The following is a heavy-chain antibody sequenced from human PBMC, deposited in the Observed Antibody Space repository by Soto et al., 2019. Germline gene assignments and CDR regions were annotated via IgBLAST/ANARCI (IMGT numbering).Heavy chain of an antibody. Sequence: PSQTLSLTCAISGDSVSTNIAAWSWIRQSPSRGLEWLGRTLYRSSKWYNEYAVSVKSRMTINPDTSKNQFSLQPNSVTPEDTAVYYCARDEEHTLNYPHGMDVWGQGTAVTVSS. D-gene: IGHD1-7*01. V-gene: IGHV6-1*01. CDR2: TLYRSSKWYN. CDR3: ARDEEHTLNYPHGMDV. CDR1: GDSVSTNIAA. J-gene: IGHJ6*02.